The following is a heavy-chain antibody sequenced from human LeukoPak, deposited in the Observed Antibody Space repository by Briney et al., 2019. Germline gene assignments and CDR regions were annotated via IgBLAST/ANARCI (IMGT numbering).Heavy chain of an antibody. V-gene: IGHV3-7*03. CDR2: IKQDGSEK. J-gene: IGHJ4*02. CDR1: GFTVSSNY. CDR3: ARDGGTAGEFDY. D-gene: IGHD2-15*01. Sequence: GGSLRLSCAASGFTVSSNYMSWVRQAPGKGLEWVANIKQDGSEKYYVDSVKGRFSISRDNAKNSLYLQMNSLRAEDTALYYCARDGGTAGEFDYWGQGTLVTVSS.